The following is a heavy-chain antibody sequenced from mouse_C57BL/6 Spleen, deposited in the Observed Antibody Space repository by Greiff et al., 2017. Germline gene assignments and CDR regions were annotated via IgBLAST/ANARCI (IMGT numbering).Heavy chain of an antibody. V-gene: IGHV1-80*01. CDR3: AREEMSQFGYGSSYPFAY. D-gene: IGHD1-1*01. CDR1: GYAFRSYW. Sequence: QFQLQQSGAELVKPGASVKISCKASGYAFRSYWLNWVKQRPGKGLDGIGQIYPGDGDTNSNGKFKGKATLTADKSSSTAYMQLSSLTAEDSAVYFCAREEMSQFGYGSSYPFAYWGQGTLVTVSA. CDR2: IYPGDGDT. J-gene: IGHJ3*01.